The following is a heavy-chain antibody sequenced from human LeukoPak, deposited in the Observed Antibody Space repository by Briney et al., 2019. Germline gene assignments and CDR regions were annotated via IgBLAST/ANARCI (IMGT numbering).Heavy chain of an antibody. J-gene: IGHJ4*02. V-gene: IGHV1-2*02. D-gene: IGHD3-22*01. CDR1: RYTFTGYY. CDR3: ARQYYDSSGYYYVPFDY. Sequence: VASASVSCKASRYTFTGYYMHGVRHAPGQGLEGMGYINSNSGGTNYAQKFQGRVTMTRDTSISTAYMELSRLRSDDTAVYYCARQYYDSSGYYYVPFDYWGQGTLVTVSS. CDR2: INSNSGGT.